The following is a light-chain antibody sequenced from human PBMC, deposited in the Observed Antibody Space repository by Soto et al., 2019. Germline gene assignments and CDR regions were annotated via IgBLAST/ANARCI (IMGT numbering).Light chain of an antibody. V-gene: IGKV3-20*01. CDR1: QSVSDN. CDR2: DAS. Sequence: ERVLAQGPAALSQSPGEASGLACRASQSVSDNLGWYEQKHGQAPRLIIYDASTRASGVPGRFSGSGSGVDLALQTRRLEPEDFAVYYCQQHGSSWTFGQGTKVDI. CDR3: QQHGSSWT. J-gene: IGKJ1*01.